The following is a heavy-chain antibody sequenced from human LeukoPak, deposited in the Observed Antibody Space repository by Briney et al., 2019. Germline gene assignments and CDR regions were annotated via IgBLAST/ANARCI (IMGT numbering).Heavy chain of an antibody. Sequence: GASVKVSCTASGYTFTGYYMHWVRQAPGQGLEWMGWINPKSAGTNYAQKFQGRVTMTRDTSISVVYMELSRLTSDDTAVYYCASGAAAGSWFDPWGQGTLVTVSS. CDR3: ASGAAAGSWFDP. V-gene: IGHV1-2*02. J-gene: IGHJ5*02. CDR2: INPKSAGT. CDR1: GYTFTGYY. D-gene: IGHD6-13*01.